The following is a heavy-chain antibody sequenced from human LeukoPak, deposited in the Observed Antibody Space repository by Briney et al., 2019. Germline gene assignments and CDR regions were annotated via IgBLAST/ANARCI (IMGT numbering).Heavy chain of an antibody. CDR3: VKQFVDI. Sequence: GGSLRLSCEASGFTFSNYAMNWVRKDPGKGLEWVSSTSAGGDDPSYADSVKGRFTISKENSRGTLYLQMNSLRAEDTAIYYCVKQFVDIWGQGTLVTVSS. CDR2: TSAGGDDP. J-gene: IGHJ5*02. V-gene: IGHV3-23*01. D-gene: IGHD5-24*01. CDR1: GFTFSNYA.